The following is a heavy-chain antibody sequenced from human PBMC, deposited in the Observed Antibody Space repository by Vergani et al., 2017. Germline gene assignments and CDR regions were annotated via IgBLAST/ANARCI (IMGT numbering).Heavy chain of an antibody. CDR2: IYYSGST. V-gene: IGHV4-59*11. D-gene: IGHD3-10*01. J-gene: IGHJ4*02. Sequence: QVQLQESGPGLVKPSETLSLTCTVSGGSISSHYWSWIRQPPGKGLEWIGYIYYSGSTNYNPSLKRRVTISVDTSKNQFSLKLSSVTAADTAVYYCARLGYYGSGSYYNQPFDYWGQGTLVTVSS. CDR1: GGSISSHY. CDR3: ARLGYYGSGSYYNQPFDY.